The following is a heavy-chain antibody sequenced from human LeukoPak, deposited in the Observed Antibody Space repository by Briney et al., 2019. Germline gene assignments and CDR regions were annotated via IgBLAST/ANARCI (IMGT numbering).Heavy chain of an antibody. V-gene: IGHV3-48*03. D-gene: IGHD3-22*01. J-gene: IGHJ4*02. CDR2: FAGSDTTT. Sequence: PAGSLRLSCAASGFDFGAYEMNWVRQAPGKGLEWVAYFAGSDTTTYYADSVKGRFTISRDNARNSLYLQMNSLRAEETALYYCTTLGYHLDSWGQGTLVTVSS. CDR3: TTLGYHLDS. CDR1: GFDFGAYE.